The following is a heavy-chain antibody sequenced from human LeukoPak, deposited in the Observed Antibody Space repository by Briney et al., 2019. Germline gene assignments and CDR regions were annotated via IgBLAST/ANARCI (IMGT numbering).Heavy chain of an antibody. V-gene: IGHV3-21*01. CDR2: ISSSSSYI. CDR1: GFPFSNAW. Sequence: GGSLRLSCAASGFPFSNAWMNWVRQAPGKGLEWVSSISSSSSYIYYADSVKGRFTISRDNAKSSLYLQMNSLRAEDTAVYYCARVVWGQLTYYFDYWGQGALVTVSS. CDR3: ARVVWGQLTYYFDY. J-gene: IGHJ4*02. D-gene: IGHD3-16*01.